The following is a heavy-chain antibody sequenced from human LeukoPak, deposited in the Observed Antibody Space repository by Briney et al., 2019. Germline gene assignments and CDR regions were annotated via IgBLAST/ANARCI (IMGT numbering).Heavy chain of an antibody. CDR2: IKHDGGEK. CDR1: ESGFSRSA. D-gene: IGHD3-16*02. J-gene: IGHJ4*02. V-gene: IGHV3-7*01. CDR3: GYTNNFYH. Sequence: TGGSLRLSCEASESGFSRSAMHWVRQAPGQGLEWVANIKHDGGEKYYVDSVKGRFTISRDDGQNSLSLHMNSVRAEDTAVYYCGYTNNFYHWGQGALVVVPA.